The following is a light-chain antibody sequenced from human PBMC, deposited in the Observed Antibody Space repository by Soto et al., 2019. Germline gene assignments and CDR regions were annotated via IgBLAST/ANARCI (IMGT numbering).Light chain of an antibody. CDR1: HSVSSSY. Sequence: EIVLTQSPGTLSFSPGERATLSCRASHSVSSSYLAWYQQKPGQAPRLLIYGASSRATGIPDRFSGSGSGTDFTLTISRLEPEDFAVYYCQQYGSSQWTFGQGTKVDI. J-gene: IGKJ1*01. V-gene: IGKV3-20*01. CDR2: GAS. CDR3: QQYGSSQWT.